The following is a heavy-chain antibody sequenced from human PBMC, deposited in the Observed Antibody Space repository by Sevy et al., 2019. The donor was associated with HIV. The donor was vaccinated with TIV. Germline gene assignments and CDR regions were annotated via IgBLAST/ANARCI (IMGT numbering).Heavy chain of an antibody. J-gene: IGHJ6*02. V-gene: IGHV3-13*01. CDR2: IGTAGDT. CDR3: ARVRHYDSSGYSHGMDV. Sequence: GGSLRLSCAASGFTFSSYDMHWVRQATGKGLEWVSAIGTAGDTYYPGSVKGRFTISRENAKTYLYLQMNSLRAGVTAVYYCARVRHYDSSGYSHGMDVWGQGTTVTVSS. CDR1: GFTFSSYD. D-gene: IGHD3-22*01.